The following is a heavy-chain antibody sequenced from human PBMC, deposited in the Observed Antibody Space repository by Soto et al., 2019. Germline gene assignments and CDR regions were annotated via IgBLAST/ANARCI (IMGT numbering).Heavy chain of an antibody. CDR2: IIPIFGTA. Sequence: GASVKVSCKASGGTFSSYAISWVRQAPGQGLEWMGGIIPIFGTANYAQKFQGRVTITADKSTSTAYMELSSLRSEDTAVYYCARSYSGSYATAVYGMDVWGQGTTVTVSS. D-gene: IGHD1-26*01. J-gene: IGHJ6*02. CDR3: ARSYSGSYATAVYGMDV. CDR1: GGTFSSYA. V-gene: IGHV1-69*06.